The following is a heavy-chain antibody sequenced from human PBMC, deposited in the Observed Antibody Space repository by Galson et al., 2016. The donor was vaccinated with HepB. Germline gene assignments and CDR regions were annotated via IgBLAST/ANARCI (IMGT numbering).Heavy chain of an antibody. V-gene: IGHV1-69*06. CDR2: IIPIFGTA. Sequence: SVKVSCKASGGTFSSYAISWVRQAPGQGLEWMGGIIPIFGTANYAQKFQGGVTITADKSTSTAYMELSSLRSEDTAVYYCARTRTVFGVVITGGWSDPWGQGTLVTVSS. CDR3: ARTRTVFGVVITGGWSDP. D-gene: IGHD3-3*01. J-gene: IGHJ5*02. CDR1: GGTFSSYA.